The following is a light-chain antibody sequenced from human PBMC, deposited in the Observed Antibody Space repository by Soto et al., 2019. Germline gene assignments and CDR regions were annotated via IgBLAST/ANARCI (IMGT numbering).Light chain of an antibody. CDR3: SSYTRSRPLL. CDR1: SSDVGAYKY. CDR2: EVN. J-gene: IGLJ1*01. V-gene: IGLV2-14*01. Sequence: QSALTQPASVSGSPGQSITIACTGTSSDVGAYKYVSWYQQYPGKAPKLMIYEVNNRPSGVSNRFSGSKSGNTASLTISGLQAEDESHYHCSSYTRSRPLLLGTGTKVTVL.